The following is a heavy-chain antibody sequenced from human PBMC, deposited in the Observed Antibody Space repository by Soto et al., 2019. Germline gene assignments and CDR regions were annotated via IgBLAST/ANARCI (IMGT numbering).Heavy chain of an antibody. Sequence: QVQLVESGGGVVQPGRSLRLSCAASGFTFSSYGMHWVRQAPGKGLEWVAVISYDGSNKYYADSVKGRFTISRDNSKNTLYLQMNSLSAEDTAVYYCAKEALRYFDWSSLDYYYYYGMDVWGQGTTVTVSS. J-gene: IGHJ6*02. CDR3: AKEALRYFDWSSLDYYYYYGMDV. CDR2: ISYDGSNK. D-gene: IGHD3-9*01. CDR1: GFTFSSYG. V-gene: IGHV3-30*18.